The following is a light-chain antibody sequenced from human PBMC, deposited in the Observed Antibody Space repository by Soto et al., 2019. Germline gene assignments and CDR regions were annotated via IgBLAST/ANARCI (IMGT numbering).Light chain of an antibody. CDR1: SSNIGPGYD. V-gene: IGLV1-40*01. J-gene: IGLJ1*01. CDR3: QSYDSSLSGYV. Sequence: QSALTQQPSVSGSPGQRVTISCTGGSSNIGPGYDVHWYQQLPGTARNLLSYGNNNLPSGVPARFSGSKTGTAASLAITGLQDEAEADSSCQSYDSSLSGYVFGTGPKVTV. CDR2: GNN.